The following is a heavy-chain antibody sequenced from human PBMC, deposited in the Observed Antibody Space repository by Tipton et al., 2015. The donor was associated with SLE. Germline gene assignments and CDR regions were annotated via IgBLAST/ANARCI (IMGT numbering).Heavy chain of an antibody. V-gene: IGHV4-59*01. J-gene: IGHJ3*02. CDR3: ATTMGAFDI. Sequence: TLSLTCAVYGGSFSGYYWSWIRQPPGKGLEWIGYIYYSGSTNYNPSLKSRVTISVDTSKNQFSLKLSSVTAADTAVYYCATTMGAFDIWGQGTMVTVSS. CDR1: GGSFSGYY. CDR2: IYYSGST.